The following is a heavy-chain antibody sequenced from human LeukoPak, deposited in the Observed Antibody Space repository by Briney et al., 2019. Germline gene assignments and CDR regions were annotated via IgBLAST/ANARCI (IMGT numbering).Heavy chain of an antibody. CDR2: IIPIFGTA. J-gene: IGHJ6*03. Sequence: SVKVSCKASGGTFSSYAISWVRQAPGQGLEWMGGIIPIFGTANYAQKFQGRVTITADESTSTAYMELSSLRSEDTAVYYCARVWQLDPSSSSSHYYYYMDVWGKGTTVTVSS. CDR3: ARVWQLDPSSSSSHYYYYMDV. CDR1: GGTFSSYA. D-gene: IGHD6-6*01. V-gene: IGHV1-69*01.